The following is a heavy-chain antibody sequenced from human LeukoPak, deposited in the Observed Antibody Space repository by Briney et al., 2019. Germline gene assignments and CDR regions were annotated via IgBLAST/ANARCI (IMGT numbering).Heavy chain of an antibody. CDR2: ISGDGGNT. V-gene: IGHV3-23*01. J-gene: IGHJ4*02. Sequence: GGSLRLSCAASGFTFSSYAMSWVRQAPGKGLEWVSGISGDGGNTYYADSVKGRFTISRDNSKNTLYLQTNSLRAEDTAVYYCAKDLREATHYYDSSGYALGDASFDYWGQGTLVTVSS. CDR3: AKDLREATHYYDSSGYALGDASFDY. D-gene: IGHD3-22*01. CDR1: GFTFSSYA.